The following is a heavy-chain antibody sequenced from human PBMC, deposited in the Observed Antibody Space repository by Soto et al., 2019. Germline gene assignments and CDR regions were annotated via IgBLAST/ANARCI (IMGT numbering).Heavy chain of an antibody. J-gene: IGHJ6*02. Sequence: SETLSLTCTVSGDSVSSGGYYWSWIRQPPGKGLEWIGYIYSSGSANYNPSLKSRVTISRDTSKDQISLKVASVTAADTAGYYCARGFSSVSMDAWGQGTTVTVSS. CDR3: ARGFSSVSMDA. D-gene: IGHD6-19*01. V-gene: IGHV4-61*08. CDR2: IYSSGSA. CDR1: GDSVSSGGYY.